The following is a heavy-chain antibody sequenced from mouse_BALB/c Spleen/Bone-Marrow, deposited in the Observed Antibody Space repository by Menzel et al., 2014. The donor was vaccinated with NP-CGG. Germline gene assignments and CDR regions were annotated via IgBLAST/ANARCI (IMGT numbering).Heavy chain of an antibody. J-gene: IGHJ4*01. D-gene: IGHD2-4*01. Sequence: EVMLEESGGGLVQPGGSRKLSCAASGFTFSSFGMHWVRRAPEKGLEWVAYISNGSSTIYYADTVKGRFTISRDNPKNSLFLQMTSLRSEDTAMYYCARKGAMITHYYAMDYWGQGTSVTVSS. CDR2: ISNGSSTI. CDR1: GFTFSSFG. V-gene: IGHV5-17*02. CDR3: ARKGAMITHYYAMDY.